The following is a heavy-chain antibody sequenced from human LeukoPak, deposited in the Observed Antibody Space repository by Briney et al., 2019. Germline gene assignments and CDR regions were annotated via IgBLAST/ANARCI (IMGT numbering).Heavy chain of an antibody. D-gene: IGHD5-18*01. CDR1: GGSISSYY. Sequence: SETLSLTCTVSGGSISSYYWSWIRQPAGKGLEWIGRIYTSGSTNYNPSLKSRVTISVDTSKNQFSLKLSSVTAADTAVYYCARGSRGYSYGYIGFDPWGQGTLVTVSS. V-gene: IGHV4-4*07. J-gene: IGHJ5*02. CDR3: ARGSRGYSYGYIGFDP. CDR2: IYTSGST.